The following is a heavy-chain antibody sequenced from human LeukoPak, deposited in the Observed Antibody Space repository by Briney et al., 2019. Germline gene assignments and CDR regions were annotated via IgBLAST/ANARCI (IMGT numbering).Heavy chain of an antibody. CDR3: TRDRYCSSTSTEIPDYYYYYYGMDV. Sequence: GGSLRLSCAASGFTFTIYTINWIRQAPGKGLEWVGFIRSKAYGGTTEYAASVKGRFTISRDDSKSIAYLQMNSLKTEDTAVYYCTRDRYCSSTSTEIPDYYYYYYGMDVWGQGTTVTVSS. D-gene: IGHD2-2*01. CDR1: GFTFTIYT. V-gene: IGHV3-49*03. J-gene: IGHJ6*02. CDR2: IRSKAYGGTT.